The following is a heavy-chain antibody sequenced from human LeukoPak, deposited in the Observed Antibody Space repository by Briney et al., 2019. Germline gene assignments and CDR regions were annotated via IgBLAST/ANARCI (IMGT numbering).Heavy chain of an antibody. J-gene: IGHJ6*02. CDR2: INAGNGNT. Sequence: ASVKVSCKTSGYTFTSDGISWVRQAPGQRLEWMGWINAGNGNTKYSQKFQGRVTITRDTSASTAYMELSSLRSEDTAVYYCASMRVIAVAGTEDYYYYGMDVWGQGTTVTVSS. V-gene: IGHV1-3*01. CDR3: ASMRVIAVAGTEDYYYYGMDV. D-gene: IGHD6-19*01. CDR1: GYTFTSDG.